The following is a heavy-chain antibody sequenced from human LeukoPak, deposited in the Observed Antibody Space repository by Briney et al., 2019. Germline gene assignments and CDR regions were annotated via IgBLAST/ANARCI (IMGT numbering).Heavy chain of an antibody. CDR2: INHSGST. J-gene: IGHJ3*02. Sequence: PSETLSLTCAVYGGSFSGYYWSWIRQPPGKGLEWIGEINHSGSTNYNPSLKSRVTISVDTSKNQFSLKLSSVTAADTAVYYCASPCDYYAFDIWGQGTMVTVSS. CDR3: ASPCDYYAFDI. V-gene: IGHV4-34*01. D-gene: IGHD3-16*01. CDR1: GGSFSGYY.